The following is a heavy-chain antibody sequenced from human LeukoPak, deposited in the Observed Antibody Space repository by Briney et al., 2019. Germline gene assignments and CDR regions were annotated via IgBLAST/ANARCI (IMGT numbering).Heavy chain of an antibody. J-gene: IGHJ4*02. D-gene: IGHD5-12*01. Sequence: PSETLSLTCAVYGGSFSGYYWSWIRQPPGKGLEWIGEINHSGSTNYNPSLKSRVTISVDTSKNQFSLKLSSVTAADTAVYYCARGKLATIEYWGQRTLVTVSS. CDR2: INHSGST. CDR3: ARGKLATIEY. V-gene: IGHV4-34*01. CDR1: GGSFSGYY.